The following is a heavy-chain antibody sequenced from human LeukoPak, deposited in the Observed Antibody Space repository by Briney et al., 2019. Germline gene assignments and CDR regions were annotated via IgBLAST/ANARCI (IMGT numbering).Heavy chain of an antibody. D-gene: IGHD2-15*01. CDR3: ARLPPDAAPYYYFDY. CDR2: IFYSGST. V-gene: IGHV4-39*01. CDR1: GGSICSSSYY. J-gene: IGHJ4*02. Sequence: PSETLSLTCTVSGGSICSSSYYWGWIRQPPGKGLEWIGSIFYSGSTYYNPSLKSRVTISVGTSKNQFSLKLSSVTAADTAVDYCARLPPDAAPYYYFDYWGQGTLVTVSS.